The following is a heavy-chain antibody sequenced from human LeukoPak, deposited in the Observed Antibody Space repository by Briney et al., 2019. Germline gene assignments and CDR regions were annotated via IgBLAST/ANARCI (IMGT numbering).Heavy chain of an antibody. V-gene: IGHV3-23*01. J-gene: IGHJ4*02. Sequence: GGSLRLSCAASGFTFSLFAMHWVRQAPGKGLEWVSAISGIGGATYHADADSVKGRFTISRDNSKNALYLEINNLRAEDTAVYYCAKDGYNYDSSGHFDYWGQGTLVTVSS. CDR2: ISGIGGAT. D-gene: IGHD3-22*01. CDR1: GFTFSLFA. CDR3: AKDGYNYDSSGHFDY.